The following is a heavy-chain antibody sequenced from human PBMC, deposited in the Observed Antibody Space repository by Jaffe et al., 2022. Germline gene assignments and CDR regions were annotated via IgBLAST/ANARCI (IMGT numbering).Heavy chain of an antibody. J-gene: IGHJ6*03. D-gene: IGHD4-17*01. CDR2: INHSGST. V-gene: IGHV4-34*01. CDR1: GGSFSGYY. Sequence: QVQLQQWGAGLLKPSETLSLTCAVYGGSFSGYYWSWIRQPPGKGLEWIGEINHSGSTNYNPSLKSRVTISVDTSKNQFSLKLSSVTAADTAVYYCARVVTTVTTTPTYYYYMDVWGKGTTVTVSS. CDR3: ARVVTTVTTTPTYYYYMDV.